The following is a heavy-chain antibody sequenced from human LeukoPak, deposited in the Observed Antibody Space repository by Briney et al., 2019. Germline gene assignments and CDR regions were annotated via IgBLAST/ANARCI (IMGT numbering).Heavy chain of an antibody. D-gene: IGHD1-26*01. J-gene: IGHJ4*02. CDR3: ARERGRGRDSPWFDY. V-gene: IGHV3-53*01. Sequence: GGSLRLSCAASGFIVSGDFMSWVRQAPGKGLEWVSVIYSDGSTYYADSVKGRFTISRDDSKNTLDLQMTGLRAEDTAVYYCARERGRGRDSPWFDYWGQGTLVTVSS. CDR1: GFIVSGDF. CDR2: IYSDGST.